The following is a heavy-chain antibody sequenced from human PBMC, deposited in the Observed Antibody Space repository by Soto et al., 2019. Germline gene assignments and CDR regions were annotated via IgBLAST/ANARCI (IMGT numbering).Heavy chain of an antibody. V-gene: IGHV1-69*13. D-gene: IGHD1-26*01. CDR2: IIPIFGTA. CDR1: GGPFSSYA. J-gene: IGHJ4*02. CDR3: ARKNSGSYQFDY. Sequence: SVKVYFKAYGGPFSSYAISWVRQAPGQGLEWMGGIIPIFGTANYAQKFQGRVTITADESTSTAYMELSSLRSEDTAVYYCARKNSGSYQFDYWGQGTMVTVSS.